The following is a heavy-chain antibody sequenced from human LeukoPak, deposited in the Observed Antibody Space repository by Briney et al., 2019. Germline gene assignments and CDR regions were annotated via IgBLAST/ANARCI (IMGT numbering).Heavy chain of an antibody. CDR2: IKTDGSQI. V-gene: IGHV3-7*01. J-gene: IGHJ4*02. D-gene: IGHD7-27*01. CDR1: GFPYSSYG. Sequence: GGPVTLFCAASGFPYSSYGMYWVRQAPGKGLEGVANIKTDGSQIYYVDSVKGRFTISRDNAKNSLHLQMNSLRAEDTAVYYCARDLNWETYWGQGTLVSVSS. CDR3: ARDLNWETY.